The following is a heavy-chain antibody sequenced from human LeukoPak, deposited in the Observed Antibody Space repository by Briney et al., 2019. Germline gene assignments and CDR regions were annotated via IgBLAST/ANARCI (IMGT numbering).Heavy chain of an antibody. J-gene: IGHJ4*02. V-gene: IGHV3-30*02. Sequence: GGSLRLSCAASGFIFSDYGMHWVRQAPGKGLEWVAFIRYDGNSQFYADSVKGRFTISRDNGKNSLYLQMNSLRAEDTAVYYCARGGIASPGKTSLWDWGQGTLVTVSS. CDR1: GFIFSDYG. CDR2: IRYDGNSQ. CDR3: ARGGIASPGKTSLWD. D-gene: IGHD6-13*01.